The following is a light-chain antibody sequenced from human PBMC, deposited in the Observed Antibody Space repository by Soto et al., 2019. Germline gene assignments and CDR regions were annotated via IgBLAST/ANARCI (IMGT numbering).Light chain of an antibody. CDR1: QTVSSN. J-gene: IGKJ2*01. Sequence: EIVMTQSPATLSMSPGERATLSCRASQTVSSNLAWYQQKPGQAPRLLIHGASTRATGVPARFSGSGSGTEFTLTITSLQSEDFAVYYCQQYHNWPPQYTFGQGTTLQIK. CDR2: GAS. CDR3: QQYHNWPPQYT. V-gene: IGKV3-15*01.